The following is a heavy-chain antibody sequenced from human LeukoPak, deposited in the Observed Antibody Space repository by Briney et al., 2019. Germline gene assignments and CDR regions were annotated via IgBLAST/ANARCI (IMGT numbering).Heavy chain of an antibody. CDR2: IKHSGGRT. CDR1: GYTFTSYY. J-gene: IGHJ4*02. Sequence: ASVKVSCKAAGYTFTSYYMHWVRQAPGQGLEWMGIIKHSGGRTSYAQKFQGRVTMTRDTSTTTVHMELSSLRSEDPAVYYCARDGSRDTALDYWGQGTLVTVSS. V-gene: IGHV1-46*01. D-gene: IGHD5-18*01. CDR3: ARDGSRDTALDY.